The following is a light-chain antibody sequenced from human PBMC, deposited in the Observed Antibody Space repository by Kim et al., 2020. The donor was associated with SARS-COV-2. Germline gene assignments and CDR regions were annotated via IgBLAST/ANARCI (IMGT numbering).Light chain of an antibody. CDR2: DVN. CDR3: CSHAGGFTWL. V-gene: IGLV2-11*01. Sequence: QSALTQPRSVSGSPGQSVTISCTGTSSDVGAYNSVSWYQQHPGRAPKLMIYDVNKRPSGVPDRFSGSKSGNTASLTISGLQAEDDADYYCCSHAGGFTWLFGGGTKLTVL. J-gene: IGLJ2*01. CDR1: SSDVGAYNS.